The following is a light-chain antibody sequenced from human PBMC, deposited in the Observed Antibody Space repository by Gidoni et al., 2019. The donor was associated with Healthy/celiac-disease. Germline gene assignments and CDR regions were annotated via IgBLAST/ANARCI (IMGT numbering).Light chain of an antibody. V-gene: IGKV1-39*01. CDR1: QSISSY. CDR2: AAS. CDR3: QQSYSTPPLT. Sequence: IQMTQSPSSLSAFVGDRVTITCRASQSISSYLNWYQQKPGKAPKLLIYAASSLQSGVPSRCSGSGSGTDFTLTISSLQPEDFATYYCQQSYSTPPLTFGGGTKVEIK. J-gene: IGKJ4*02.